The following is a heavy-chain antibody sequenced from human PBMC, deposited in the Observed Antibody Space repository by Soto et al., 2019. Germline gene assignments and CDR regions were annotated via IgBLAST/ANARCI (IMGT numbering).Heavy chain of an antibody. D-gene: IGHD2-15*01. CDR2: INRDGSEK. CDR3: ARHGYCNGGNCYYLGAFDI. Sequence: PGGSLRLSCAASGFTFSSYWMSWVRQAPGKGLEWVANINRDGSEKYSVDSVKGRFAISRDIAKNSLYRQMNSLRAEDTAVYYCARHGYCNGGNCYYLGAFDIWGQGTMVTVSS. J-gene: IGHJ3*02. CDR1: GFTFSSYW. V-gene: IGHV3-7*01.